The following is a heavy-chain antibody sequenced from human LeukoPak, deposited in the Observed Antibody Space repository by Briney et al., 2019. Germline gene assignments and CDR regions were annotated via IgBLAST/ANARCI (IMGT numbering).Heavy chain of an antibody. V-gene: IGHV1-69*04. CDR2: IIPILGIA. J-gene: IGHJ4*02. Sequence: SVKDSCKASGGTFSSYAISWVRQAPGQGLEWMGRIIPILGIANYAQKFQGRVTITADKSTSTAYMELSSLRSEDTAVYYCARDSNVLEDYWGQGTLVTVSS. CDR3: ARDSNVLEDY. CDR1: GGTFSSYA. D-gene: IGHD4/OR15-4a*01.